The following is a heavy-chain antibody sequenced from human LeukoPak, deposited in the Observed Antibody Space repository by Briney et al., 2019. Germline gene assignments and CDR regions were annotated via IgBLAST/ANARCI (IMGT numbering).Heavy chain of an antibody. V-gene: IGHV3-66*01. CDR2: IYAGGNT. Sequence: ETLSLTCSVSGGSISSYYWNWVRQVPGKGLEWVSVIYAGGNTYYADSVKERFTISRDNSRNTLYLQMNSLRGDDTAVYYCAREVYSSTWFDLWGQGTLVTVSS. D-gene: IGHD6-13*01. J-gene: IGHJ4*02. CDR3: AREVYSSTWFDL. CDR1: GGSISSYY.